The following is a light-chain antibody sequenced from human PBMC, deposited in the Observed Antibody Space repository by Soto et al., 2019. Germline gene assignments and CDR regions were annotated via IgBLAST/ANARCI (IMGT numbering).Light chain of an antibody. J-gene: IGKJ5*01. Sequence: EILLTQSPGTPSLSPGERATLSCRASQSIAGSYLAWYQQKPGQAPRLLIYGASSRATGIPDRFSGSGSGTDFTLTISRLEPEDFAVYYCQQYGTSPITFGQGTRLEIK. CDR2: GAS. V-gene: IGKV3-20*01. CDR1: QSIAGSY. CDR3: QQYGTSPIT.